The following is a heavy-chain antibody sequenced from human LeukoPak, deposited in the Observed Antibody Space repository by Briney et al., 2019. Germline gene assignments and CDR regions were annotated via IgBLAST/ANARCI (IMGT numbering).Heavy chain of an antibody. J-gene: IGHJ4*02. CDR1: GFTFSSYS. CDR2: ISSSSSTI. D-gene: IGHD2-15*01. V-gene: IGHV3-48*04. CDR3: AREVVFDY. Sequence: GGSLRLSCAASGFTFSSYSMNWARQAPGKGLEWVSYISSSSSTIYYADSVKGRFTISRDNAKNSLYLQMNSLRAEDTAVYYCAREVVFDYWGQGTLVTVSS.